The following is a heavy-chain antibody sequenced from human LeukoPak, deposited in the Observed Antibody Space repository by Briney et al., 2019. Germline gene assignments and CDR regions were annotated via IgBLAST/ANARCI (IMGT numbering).Heavy chain of an antibody. V-gene: IGHV1-69*13. CDR2: IIPIFGTA. Sequence: ASVKVTCKASGGTFSSYAISWVRQAPGQGLEWMGGIIPIFGTANYAQKFQGRVTITADESTSTAYMELSSPRSEDTAVYYCARSRSYYDSSAPSGYWGQGTLVTVSS. CDR1: GGTFSSYA. CDR3: ARSRSYYDSSAPSGY. J-gene: IGHJ4*02. D-gene: IGHD3-22*01.